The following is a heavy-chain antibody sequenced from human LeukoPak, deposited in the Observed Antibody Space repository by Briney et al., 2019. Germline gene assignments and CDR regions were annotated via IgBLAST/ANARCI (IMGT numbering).Heavy chain of an antibody. CDR1: GFTFSSYG. CDR3: AKDPHYDSSGYRSPYYYYYMDV. CDR2: IRYDGSNK. Sequence: GGSLRLSCAASGFTFSSYGMHWVRQAPGKGLEWVAFIRYDGSNKYYADSVKGRFSISRDNFKNTLYLQMNSLRAEDTAVYYCAKDPHYDSSGYRSPYYYYYMDVWGKGTTVTISS. D-gene: IGHD3-22*01. J-gene: IGHJ6*03. V-gene: IGHV3-30*02.